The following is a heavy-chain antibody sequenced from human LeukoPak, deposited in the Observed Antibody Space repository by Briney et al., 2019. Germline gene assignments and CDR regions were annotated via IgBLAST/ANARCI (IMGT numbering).Heavy chain of an antibody. CDR1: GFTFSNYA. J-gene: IGHJ4*02. Sequence: PGGSLRLSCAASGFTFSNYAMSWVRQAPGKGLEWVSAISGSGGNTHYADSVKGRFTISRDTSKTTLYLQMNSLRAEDTAVYYCARECPDLAHLLTVDYWGQGTLVTVSS. CDR3: ARECPDLAHLLTVDY. V-gene: IGHV3-23*01. D-gene: IGHD3-3*02. CDR2: ISGSGGNT.